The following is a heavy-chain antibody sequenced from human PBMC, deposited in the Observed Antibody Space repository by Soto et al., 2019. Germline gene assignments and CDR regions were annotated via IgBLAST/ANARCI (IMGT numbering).Heavy chain of an antibody. Sequence: SSETLSLTCTGSCGSISSSSYYWGWIRQPPGKGLEWIGSIYYSGSTHYNPSLKSRVTISVDTSKNQFSLKLSSVTAADTAVYYCARHLSSAYRIVATGHDAFDIWGQGTMVT. D-gene: IGHD5-12*01. CDR2: IYYSGST. CDR1: CGSISSSSYY. V-gene: IGHV4-39*01. J-gene: IGHJ3*02. CDR3: ARHLSSAYRIVATGHDAFDI.